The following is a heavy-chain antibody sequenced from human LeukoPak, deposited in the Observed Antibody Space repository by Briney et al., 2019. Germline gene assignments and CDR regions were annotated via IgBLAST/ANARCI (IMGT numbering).Heavy chain of an antibody. V-gene: IGHV4-59*01. CDR1: GGSISSYY. J-gene: IGHJ3*02. D-gene: IGHD5-12*01. CDR2: IYYSGST. Sequence: PSETLSLTCTVSGGSISSYYWSWIRQPPGKGLEWIGYIYYSGSTNYNPSLKSRVTISVDTSKNQFSLKLSSVTAADTAVYYCARGVGGGYGSDAFDIWGQGTMVTVSS. CDR3: ARGVGGGYGSDAFDI.